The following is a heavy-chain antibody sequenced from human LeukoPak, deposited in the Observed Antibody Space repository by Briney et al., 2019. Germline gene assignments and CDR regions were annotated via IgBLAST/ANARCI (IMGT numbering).Heavy chain of an antibody. Sequence: PSETLSLTCTISGDSIDRGDYYWSWIRQPPGKALEWIGYIYYSGHTYYSPSLQSRVTISVDTSRNQFSLELSSVTAADTAVYYCARGNCLSSANCSPVNYYYYYGMDVWGRGTTVTVSS. D-gene: IGHD2-2*01. J-gene: IGHJ6*02. CDR2: IYYSGHT. V-gene: IGHV4-30-4*01. CDR1: GDSIDRGDYY. CDR3: ARGNCLSSANCSPVNYYYYYGMDV.